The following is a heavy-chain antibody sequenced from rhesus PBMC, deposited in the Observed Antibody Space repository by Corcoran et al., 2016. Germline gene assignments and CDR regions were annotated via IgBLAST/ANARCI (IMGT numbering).Heavy chain of an antibody. J-gene: IGHJ6*01. CDR3: ANLGIDYYYGLDA. Sequence: EVQLVESGGGLAKPGGSLSLSCAASGFTFSSYWLIWVRQTPGKGLEWISDSNSGGGSTYYADSVKGRFTISRDNSKNTISLQMNSLRAEDTAVYYCANLGIDYYYGLDAWGQGVVVTVSS. CDR1: GFTFSSYW. CDR2: SNSGGGST. V-gene: IGHV3S42*01. D-gene: IGHD7-45*01.